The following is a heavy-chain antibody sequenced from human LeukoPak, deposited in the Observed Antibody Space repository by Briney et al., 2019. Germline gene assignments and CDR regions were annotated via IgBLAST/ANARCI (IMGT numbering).Heavy chain of an antibody. CDR1: GGSISSGGYY. CDR3: ARGSYYYDSSGYYH. J-gene: IGHJ5*02. D-gene: IGHD3-22*01. V-gene: IGHV4-31*03. Sequence: PSETLSLTCTVSGGSISSGGYYWSWIRQHPGKGLEWIGYIYYSGSTYYNPSLKSRVTISVDTSKNQFSLKLSSVTAADTAVYYCARGSYYYDSSGYYHWGQGTLVTVSS. CDR2: IYYSGST.